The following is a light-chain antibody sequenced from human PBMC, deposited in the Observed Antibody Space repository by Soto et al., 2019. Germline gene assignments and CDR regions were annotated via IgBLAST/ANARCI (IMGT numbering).Light chain of an antibody. CDR2: DAS. J-gene: IGKJ5*01. Sequence: EIVLTQSPGTLSLSPGERATLSCRASQTVRNNYLAWYQQKPGQAPRLLIYDASSRATGIPDRFSGSGSGTDFTLTISRLEPEDFAVYYCQQYGTSRHGTFGQGTRLE. CDR1: QTVRNNY. V-gene: IGKV3-20*01. CDR3: QQYGTSRHGT.